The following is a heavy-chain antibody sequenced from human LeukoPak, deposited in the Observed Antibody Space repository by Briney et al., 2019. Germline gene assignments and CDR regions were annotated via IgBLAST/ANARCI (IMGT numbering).Heavy chain of an antibody. CDR3: ARDLERDYDSSPIGAFDI. Sequence: GASVTVSCKASGYTFTSYGISWVRQAPGQGLEWMGWISAYNGNTNYAQKLQGRVTMTTDTSTSTAYMELRSLRSDDTAVYYCARDLERDYDSSPIGAFDIWGQGTMVTVSS. CDR1: GYTFTSYG. D-gene: IGHD3-22*01. V-gene: IGHV1-18*01. CDR2: ISAYNGNT. J-gene: IGHJ3*02.